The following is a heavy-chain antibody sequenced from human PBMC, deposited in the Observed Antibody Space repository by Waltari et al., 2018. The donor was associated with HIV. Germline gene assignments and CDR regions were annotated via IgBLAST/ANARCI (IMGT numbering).Heavy chain of an antibody. CDR2: IHSDGSST. V-gene: IGHV3-74*01. CDR1: GCTFRSSW. Sequence: EVQLVESGGGLVQPGGSLRLSCADSGCTFRSSWMHWVRQAPGKGLVCVSRIHSDGSSTSYADFVKGRFTISRDNAKNTLYLQMNSLRAEDTAVYYCARREATVVRGVYYYGMDVWGQGTTVTVSS. J-gene: IGHJ6*02. D-gene: IGHD3-10*01. CDR3: ARREATVVRGVYYYGMDV.